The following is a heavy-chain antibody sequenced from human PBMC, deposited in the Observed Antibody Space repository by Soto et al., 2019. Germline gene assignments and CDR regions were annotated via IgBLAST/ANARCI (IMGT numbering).Heavy chain of an antibody. D-gene: IGHD3-3*01. J-gene: IGHJ4*02. V-gene: IGHV4-31*03. CDR2: IYYSGST. CDR3: SRQPTRSGYPITDY. CDR1: GGSISSGGYY. Sequence: QVQLQESGPGLVKPSQTLSLTCTVSGGSISSGGYYWSWIRQHPGKGLEWIGYIYYSGSTYYNPSLKSRVTISVGTSKNQFSLKLSSVTAADTAVYYCSRQPTRSGYPITDYWGQGTLVTVSS.